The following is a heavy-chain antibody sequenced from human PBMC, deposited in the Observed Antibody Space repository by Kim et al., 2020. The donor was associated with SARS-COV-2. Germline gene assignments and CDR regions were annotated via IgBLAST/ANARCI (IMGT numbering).Heavy chain of an antibody. D-gene: IGHD1-26*01. CDR3: ARDVGATTHFDY. CDR2: IWYDGSNK. Sequence: GGSLRLSCAASGFTFSSYGMHWVRQAPGKGLEWVAVIWYDGSNKYYADSVKGRFTISRDNSKNTLYLQMNSLRAEDTAVYYCARDVGATTHFDYRGQGTLVTVSS. CDR1: GFTFSSYG. J-gene: IGHJ4*02. V-gene: IGHV3-33*01.